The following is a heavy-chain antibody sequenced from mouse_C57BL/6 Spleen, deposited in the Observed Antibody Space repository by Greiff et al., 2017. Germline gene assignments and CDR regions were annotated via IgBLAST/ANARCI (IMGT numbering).Heavy chain of an antibody. CDR1: GYTFTSYW. J-gene: IGHJ3*01. CDR3: AREGYFGSSPSWFAD. Sequence: QVQLQQSGAELVMPGASVKLSCKASGYTFTSYWMHWVKQRPGQGLEWIGEIDPSDSYTNYNQKFKGKSTLTVDKSSSTAYMQLSSLTSEDSAVYFCAREGYFGSSPSWFADWGQGTLVTVSA. CDR2: IDPSDSYT. V-gene: IGHV1-69*01. D-gene: IGHD1-1*01.